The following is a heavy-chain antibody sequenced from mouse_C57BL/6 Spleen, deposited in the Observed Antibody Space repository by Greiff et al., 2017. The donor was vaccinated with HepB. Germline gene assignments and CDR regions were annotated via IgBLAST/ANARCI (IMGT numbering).Heavy chain of an antibody. Sequence: VQLQQSGPELVKPGASVKMSCKASGYTFTDYNMHWVKQSHGKSLEWIGYINPNNGGTSYNQKFKGKATLTVNKSSSTAYMELRSLTSEDSAVYYCARGNGYYWYFDVWGTGTTVTVSS. V-gene: IGHV1-22*01. D-gene: IGHD2-2*01. CDR3: ARGNGYYWYFDV. J-gene: IGHJ1*03. CDR2: INPNNGGT. CDR1: GYTFTDYN.